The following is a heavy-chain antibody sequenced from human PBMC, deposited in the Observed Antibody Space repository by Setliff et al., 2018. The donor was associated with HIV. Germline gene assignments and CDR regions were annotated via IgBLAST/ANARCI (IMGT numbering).Heavy chain of an antibody. CDR3: ARAPSLWGSGSYYTYWYFDY. Sequence: PSETLSLTCTVSGGSISSGGYYWSWLRQHPGKGLEWIGYIYYSGSTYYNPSLKSRVTISVDTSKNQFSRKLSSVTAADTAVYYCARAPSLWGSGSYYTYWYFDYWGQGTLVTVSS. D-gene: IGHD3-10*01. V-gene: IGHV4-31*03. CDR2: IYYSGST. CDR1: GGSISSGGYY. J-gene: IGHJ4*02.